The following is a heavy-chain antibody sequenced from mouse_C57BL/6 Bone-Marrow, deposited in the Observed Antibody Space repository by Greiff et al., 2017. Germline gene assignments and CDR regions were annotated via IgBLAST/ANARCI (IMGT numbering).Heavy chain of an antibody. CDR3: ARDYGSSYWYFDV. Sequence: QLQQSGPELVKPGASVKLSCKASGYTFTSYDINWVKQRPGQGLEWIGWIYPRDGSTKYNEKFKGKATFTVDTSSSTAYIELHSLTSEDSAVYFCARDYGSSYWYFDVWGTGTTVTVSS. J-gene: IGHJ1*03. CDR2: IYPRDGST. CDR1: GYTFTSYD. D-gene: IGHD1-1*01. V-gene: IGHV1-85*01.